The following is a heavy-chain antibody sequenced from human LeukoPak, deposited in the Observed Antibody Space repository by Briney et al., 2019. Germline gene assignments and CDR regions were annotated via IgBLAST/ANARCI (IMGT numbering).Heavy chain of an antibody. Sequence: GGSLRLSCSASGFTFKSYAMHWVRQAPGKGLEYVSSINTNGANTYYADSVKGRFTISRDNAKNSLYLQMNSLRAEDTAVYYCARHGGSYYAYIDYWGQGTLVTVSS. CDR2: INTNGANT. V-gene: IGHV3-64*04. D-gene: IGHD1-26*01. CDR3: ARHGGSYYAYIDY. CDR1: GFTFKSYA. J-gene: IGHJ4*02.